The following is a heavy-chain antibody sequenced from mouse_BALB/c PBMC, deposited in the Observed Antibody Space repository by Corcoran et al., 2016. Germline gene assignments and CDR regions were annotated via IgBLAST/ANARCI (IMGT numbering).Heavy chain of an antibody. CDR2: INTYTGEP. V-gene: IGHV9-3-1*01. CDR1: GYTFTNYG. CDR3: ASAPRHYYAMDY. Sequence: QIQLVQSGHELKKPGETVKISCKASGYTFTNYGMNWVKQAPGKGLKWMGWINTYTGEPTYADDVKGRVAFSLEISASTAYLQINHLKTEDTATYFCASAPRHYYAMDYGGQGTSVTVSS. J-gene: IGHJ4*01.